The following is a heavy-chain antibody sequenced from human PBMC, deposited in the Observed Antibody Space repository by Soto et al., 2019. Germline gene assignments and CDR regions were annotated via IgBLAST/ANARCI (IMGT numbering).Heavy chain of an antibody. CDR1: GFGFNTYW. J-gene: IGHJ5*02. CDR2: IQHDGSGT. CDR3: VIFHLTSRDYLNH. Sequence: EVQLVESGGGLVQPGGSLRLSCATSGFGFNTYWLTWVRQAPGKGLEWVANIQHDGSGTYYEDSVKGRLTISRDSATKSLYLQMNSLEVEDTAVYHCVIFHLTSRDYLNHWGQGNLVSVSS. V-gene: IGHV3-7*01. D-gene: IGHD3-9*01.